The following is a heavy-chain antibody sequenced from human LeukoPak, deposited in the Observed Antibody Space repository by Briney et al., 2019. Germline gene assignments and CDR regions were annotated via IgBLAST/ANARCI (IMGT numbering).Heavy chain of an antibody. CDR3: AKDHRYFEYLGKAADY. CDR2: IRYDGSNE. V-gene: IGHV3-30*02. CDR1: EFTFRNFG. Sequence: PGGSLRLSCAAYEFTFRNFGMHWVRKAPGKGLEWVALIRYDGSNEDYADSVKGRFTISRDNSKNTLYLQMNSLRPEDTAVYYCAKDHRYFEYLGKAADYWGPGTMVTVSS. D-gene: IGHD3-9*01. J-gene: IGHJ4*02.